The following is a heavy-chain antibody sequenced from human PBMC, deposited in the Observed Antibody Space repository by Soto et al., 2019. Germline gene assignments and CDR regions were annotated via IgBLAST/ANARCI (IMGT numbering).Heavy chain of an antibody. CDR3: AAELGFGKLSVV. Sequence: QVQVVQSGVEVRSPGSSVKVSSKGSEDTFKNCVFSWGRRAPGQGLEGMGGIIPLFGTTDFAQRFQGRLTITTDESTTTAYMELSRLRSEDTATYYCAAELGFGKLSVVWGQGTTVIVSS. V-gene: IGHV1-69*01. CDR2: IIPLFGTT. J-gene: IGHJ6*02. CDR1: EDTFKNCV. D-gene: IGHD3-10*01.